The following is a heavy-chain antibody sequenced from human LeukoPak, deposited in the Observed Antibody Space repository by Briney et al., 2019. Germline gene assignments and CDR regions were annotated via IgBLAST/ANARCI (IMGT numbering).Heavy chain of an antibody. CDR1: GGSFSGYY. J-gene: IGHJ5*02. CDR2: INHSGST. D-gene: IGHD3-10*01. V-gene: IGHV4-34*01. CDR3: ARGPRITMVRGVTVRNWFDP. Sequence: SETLSLTCAVYGGSFSGYYWSWIRQPPGKGLEWIGEINHSGSTNYNPSLKSRVTISVDTSKNQFSLKLSSVTAADTAVYYCARGPRITMVRGVTVRNWFDPWGQGTLVTVSS.